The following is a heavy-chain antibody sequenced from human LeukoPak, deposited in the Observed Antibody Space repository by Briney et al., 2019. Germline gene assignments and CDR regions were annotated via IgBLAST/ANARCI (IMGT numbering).Heavy chain of an antibody. D-gene: IGHD1-26*01. CDR2: ISATGGST. CDR3: AKAATSGRTRDAFDI. J-gene: IGHJ3*02. V-gene: IGHV3-23*01. CDR1: GFIFSSYA. Sequence: PGGSLRLSCVASGFIFSSYAMNWVRQAPGKGLEWVSVISATGGSTYYADSVKGRFIISRDNSKNTLYLQMNSLRAEDTAVYYCAKAATSGRTRDAFDIWGQGTMATVSS.